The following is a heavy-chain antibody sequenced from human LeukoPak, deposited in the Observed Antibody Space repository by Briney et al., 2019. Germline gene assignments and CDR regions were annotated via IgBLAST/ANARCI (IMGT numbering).Heavy chain of an antibody. Sequence: QPGGSLRLSCAASGFTFSSYAMHWVRQAPGKGLEWVAVISYDGSNKYYADSVKGRFTISRDNSKNTLYLQMNSLRAEDTAIYYCVKDAEGFCSSMICLPFDYWGQGTLVTVSS. CDR2: ISYDGSNK. CDR3: VKDAEGFCSSMICLPFDY. J-gene: IGHJ4*02. V-gene: IGHV3-30-3*01. D-gene: IGHD2-2*01. CDR1: GFTFSSYA.